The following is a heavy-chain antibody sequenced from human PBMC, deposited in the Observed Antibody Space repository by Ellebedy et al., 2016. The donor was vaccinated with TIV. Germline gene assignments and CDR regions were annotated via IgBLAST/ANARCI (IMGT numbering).Heavy chain of an antibody. Sequence: PGGSLRLSCAASGFTFSTYGMHWVRQVPGKGLEWVAVITPDGSYQTYADSVKGRFSVSRDNSKKTVDLQMNSLRPEDTAVYYCGRDGYSDTRYAKWFDPWGQGTLVMVSS. D-gene: IGHD5-12*01. J-gene: IGHJ5*02. CDR1: GFTFSTYG. V-gene: IGHV3-30*03. CDR2: ITPDGSYQ. CDR3: GRDGYSDTRYAKWFDP.